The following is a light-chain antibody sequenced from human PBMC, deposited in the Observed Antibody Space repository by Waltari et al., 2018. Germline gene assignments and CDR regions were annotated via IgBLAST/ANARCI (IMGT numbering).Light chain of an antibody. Sequence: DIQMTQFPFSPSASVGHTVTITCRASQNINRFLNWYQQESGRAPKLLISGATSLQNGVPSRFSGSGFGTDFTLTISSLQPEDFATYYCQQSYSTLTWTFGQGTKVEI. V-gene: IGKV1-39*01. CDR3: QQSYSTLTWT. J-gene: IGKJ1*01. CDR2: GAT. CDR1: QNINRF.